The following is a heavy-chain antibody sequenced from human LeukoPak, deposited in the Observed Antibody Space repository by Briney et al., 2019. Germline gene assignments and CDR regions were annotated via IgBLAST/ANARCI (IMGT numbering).Heavy chain of an antibody. D-gene: IGHD5-12*01. J-gene: IGHJ4*02. CDR1: AYILTNYG. Sequence: ASVTVSCSSSAYILTNYGIYWVRQAPGQGLEWMGWINTYNGETDYAQNFQGRVTMTTDTSTSTAYMDLRSLTSDDTAVYYCARGRLGVSGYKDYLDYWGQGTLVTVSS. CDR3: ARGRLGVSGYKDYLDY. CDR2: INTYNGET. V-gene: IGHV1-18*01.